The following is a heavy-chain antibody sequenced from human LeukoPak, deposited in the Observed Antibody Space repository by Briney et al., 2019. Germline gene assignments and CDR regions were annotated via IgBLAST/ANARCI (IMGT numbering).Heavy chain of an antibody. J-gene: IGHJ4*02. V-gene: IGHV4-34*01. CDR3: ARGTVAVAFDY. D-gene: IGHD6-19*01. CDR1: GGSFSGYY. Sequence: PSETLSLTCVVYGGSFSGYYWSWIRRPPGNGLEWIGEINHSGSTNYNPSLKSRVTISVDTSKNQFSLKLSSVTAADTAVYYCARGTVAVAFDYWGQGTLVTVSS. CDR2: INHSGST.